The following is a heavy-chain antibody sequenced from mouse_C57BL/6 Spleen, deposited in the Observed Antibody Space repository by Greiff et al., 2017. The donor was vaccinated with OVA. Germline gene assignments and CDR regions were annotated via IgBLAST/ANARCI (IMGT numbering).Heavy chain of an antibody. CDR1: GFTFSDYG. D-gene: IGHD1-1*01. Sequence: VQLKESGGGLVKPGGSLKLSCAASGFTFSDYGMHWVRQAPEKGLEWVAYISSGSSTIYYADTVKGRFTISRDNAKNTLFLQMTSLRSEDTAMYYCAREITTVVAHFDVWGTGTTVTVSS. J-gene: IGHJ1*03. V-gene: IGHV5-17*01. CDR2: ISSGSSTI. CDR3: AREITTVVAHFDV.